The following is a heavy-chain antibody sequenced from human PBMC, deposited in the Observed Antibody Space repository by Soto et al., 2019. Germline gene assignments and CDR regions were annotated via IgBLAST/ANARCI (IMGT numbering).Heavy chain of an antibody. CDR3: AKISRWDFLSGYYSSDYYYGMDV. V-gene: IGHV3-23*01. CDR2: ISGSGGST. J-gene: IGHJ6*02. CDR1: GFTFSSYA. D-gene: IGHD3-3*01. Sequence: PGGSLRLSCAASGFTFSSYAMGWVRQAPGKGLEWVSAISGSGGSTYYADSVKGRFTISRDNSKNTLYLQMNSLRAEDTAVYYYAKISRWDFLSGYYSSDYYYGMDVWGQGTTVTVSS.